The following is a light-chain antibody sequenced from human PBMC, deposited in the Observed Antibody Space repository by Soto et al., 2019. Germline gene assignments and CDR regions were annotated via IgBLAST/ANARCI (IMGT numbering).Light chain of an antibody. CDR3: SSYAGNNNYV. Sequence: QSVLTQPPSVSAAPGQKVTISCSGSSSNIGNNYVSWYQQHPGKAPKLMIYEVTKRPSGVPDRFSGSKSGNTASLTVSGLQADDEADYYCSSYAGNNNYVFGTGTKVTVL. CDR2: EVT. V-gene: IGLV2-8*01. CDR1: SSNIGNNY. J-gene: IGLJ1*01.